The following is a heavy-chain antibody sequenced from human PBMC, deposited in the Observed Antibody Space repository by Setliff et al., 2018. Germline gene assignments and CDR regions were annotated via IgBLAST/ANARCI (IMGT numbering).Heavy chain of an antibody. CDR2: FNPNSGDT. J-gene: IGHJ4*02. CDR1: GYTFSDNY. Sequence: ASVKVSCKASGYTFSDNYIHWVRQAPGQGLEWMGRFNPNSGDTNSAQKFQGRVTMTRDTSISTAYMELSRLKYDDTAVYYCARDSKLVGAPERAFDYWGQGTQVTVSS. V-gene: IGHV1-2*06. CDR3: ARDSKLVGAPERAFDY. D-gene: IGHD1-26*01.